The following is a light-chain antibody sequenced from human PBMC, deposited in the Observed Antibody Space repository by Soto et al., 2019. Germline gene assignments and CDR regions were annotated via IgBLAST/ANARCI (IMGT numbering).Light chain of an antibody. CDR1: QSLLHSNGYNY. CDR3: MQALHTWT. V-gene: IGKV2-28*01. J-gene: IGKJ1*01. Sequence: DIVMTQSPLSLPVTPGEPASISCRCSQSLLHSNGYNYLDWYLQKPGQSPQLLIYLGSNRASGVPDRFSGGGSGTDFTLKISRVEADDVGVYYCMQALHTWTFGQGTKVEIK. CDR2: LGS.